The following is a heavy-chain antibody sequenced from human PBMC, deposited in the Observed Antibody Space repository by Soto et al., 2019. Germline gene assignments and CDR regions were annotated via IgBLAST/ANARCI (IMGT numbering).Heavy chain of an antibody. J-gene: IGHJ4*02. CDR2: ISYDGSNK. V-gene: IGHV3-30*18. CDR1: GFTFSSYG. Sequence: PGGSLRLSCAASGFTFSSYGMHWVRQAPGKGLEWVAVISYDGSNKYYADSVKGRFTISRDNSKNTLYLQMDSLRAEDTAVYYCAKSAVGAFYYWGQGTLVTVSS. CDR3: AKSAVGAFYY. D-gene: IGHD1-26*01.